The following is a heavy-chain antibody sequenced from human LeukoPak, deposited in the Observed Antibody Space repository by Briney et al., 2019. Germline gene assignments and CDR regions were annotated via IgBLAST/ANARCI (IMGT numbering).Heavy chain of an antibody. CDR2: IRSKANSYAT. D-gene: IGHD3-16*01. CDR3: TRQAAATFLDY. Sequence: GGSLKLSCAASGFTFSGSAMHWVRQASGKGLEWVGRIRSKANSYATAYAASVKGRFTISRDDSKNTAYLQMNSLKTEDTAVYYRTRQAAATFLDYWGQGTLVTVSS. J-gene: IGHJ4*02. CDR1: GFTFSGSA. V-gene: IGHV3-73*01.